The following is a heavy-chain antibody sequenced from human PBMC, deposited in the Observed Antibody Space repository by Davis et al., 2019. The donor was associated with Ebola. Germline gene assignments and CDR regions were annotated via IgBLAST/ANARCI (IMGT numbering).Heavy chain of an antibody. CDR1: GDGVSVRRGG. D-gene: IGHD5-18*01. Sequence: QIPSLTLAISGDGVSVRRGGWNWTRQSPLRGLEWLGRTYYKSKWYNDYAASVKSRITINPDTSKNQFTLQLTSVTPEDTALYYCARGWLRGGLDVWGEGTTVTVSS. J-gene: IGHJ6*04. CDR3: ARGWLRGGLDV. V-gene: IGHV6-1*01. CDR2: TYYKSKWYN.